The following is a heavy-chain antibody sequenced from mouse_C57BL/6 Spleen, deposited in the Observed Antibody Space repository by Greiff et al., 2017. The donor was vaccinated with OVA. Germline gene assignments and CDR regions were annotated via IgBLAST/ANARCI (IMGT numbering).Heavy chain of an antibody. CDR2: INYDGSST. D-gene: IGHD1-1*01. CDR3: ARDREGSYGSSFFFDY. J-gene: IGHJ2*01. CDR1: GFTFSDYY. Sequence: EVHLVESEGGLVQPGSSMKLSCTASGFTFSDYYMAWVRQVPEKGLEWVANINYDGSSTYYLDSLKSRFIISRDNAKNILYLQMSSLKSEDTATYYCARDREGSYGSSFFFDYWGQGTTLTVSS. V-gene: IGHV5-16*01.